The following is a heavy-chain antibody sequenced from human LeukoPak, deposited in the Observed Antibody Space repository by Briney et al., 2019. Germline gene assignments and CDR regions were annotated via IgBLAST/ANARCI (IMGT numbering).Heavy chain of an antibody. CDR1: GFTFSSYG. J-gene: IGHJ4*02. CDR2: ISYDGSNR. CDR3: AKDLGVRYFDWLIPGSDY. Sequence: GGSLRLSCAASGFTFSSYGMHWVRQAPGKGLEWVAVISYDGSNRYYADSVKGRFTISRDNSKNTLYLQMNSLRAEDTAVYYCAKDLGVRYFDWLIPGSDYWGQGTLVTVSS. V-gene: IGHV3-30*18. D-gene: IGHD3-9*01.